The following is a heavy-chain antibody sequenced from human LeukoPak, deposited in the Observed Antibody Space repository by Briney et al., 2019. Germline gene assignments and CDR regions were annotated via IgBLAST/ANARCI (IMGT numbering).Heavy chain of an antibody. D-gene: IGHD3-22*01. CDR3: ARDFHRRYYDSSGYYTAFDI. V-gene: IGHV3-23*01. Sequence: GGTLRLSCAASGFTFSSYGMSWVRQAPGKGLEWVSAISGSGGSTYYADSVKGRFTISRDNSKSSLYLQMNSLRAEDTAVYYCARDFHRRYYDSSGYYTAFDIWGQGTMVTVSS. CDR2: ISGSGGST. J-gene: IGHJ3*02. CDR1: GFTFSSYG.